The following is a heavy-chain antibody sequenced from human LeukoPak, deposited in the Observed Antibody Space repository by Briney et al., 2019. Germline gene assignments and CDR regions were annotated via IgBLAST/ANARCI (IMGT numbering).Heavy chain of an antibody. J-gene: IGHJ5*02. CDR3: AKGLVRGSERPPMKNWFDP. CDR1: GFTFSSYS. CDR2: ISGSGGST. Sequence: GGSLRLSCAASGFTFSSYSMNWVRQAPGKGLEWVSAISGSGGSTYYADSVKGRFTISRDNSKNTLYLQMNSLRAEDTAVYYCAKGLVRGSERPPMKNWFDPWGQGTLVTVSS. V-gene: IGHV3-23*01. D-gene: IGHD3-10*01.